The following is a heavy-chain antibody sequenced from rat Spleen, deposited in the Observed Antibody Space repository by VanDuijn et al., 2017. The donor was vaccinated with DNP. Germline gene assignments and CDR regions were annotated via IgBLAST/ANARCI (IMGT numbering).Heavy chain of an antibody. CDR3: ARPGWEPGVFDY. Sequence: EVQLVESGGGPVQPGRSLKLSCVASGFIFSNYWMTWIRQAPGKGLEWVASITNTGGSTYYPDSVKGRFTISRDNAKSTLYLQMNSLRSEDTATYYCARPGWEPGVFDYWGQGVMVTVSS. J-gene: IGHJ2*01. CDR1: GFIFSNYW. CDR2: ITNTGGST. V-gene: IGHV5-31*01. D-gene: IGHD5-1*01.